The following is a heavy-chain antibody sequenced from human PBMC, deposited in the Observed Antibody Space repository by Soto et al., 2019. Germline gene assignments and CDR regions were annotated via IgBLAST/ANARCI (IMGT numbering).Heavy chain of an antibody. CDR1: GFTFSSYA. CDR2: ISYDGSNK. CDR3: ARDQGIQLWLFDY. Sequence: GGSLRLSCAASGFTFSSYAMHWVRQAPGKGLEWVAVISYDGSNKYYADSVKGRFTISRDNSKNTLYLQMNSLGAEDTAVYYCARDQGIQLWLFDYWGQGTLVTVSS. V-gene: IGHV3-30-3*01. D-gene: IGHD5-18*01. J-gene: IGHJ4*02.